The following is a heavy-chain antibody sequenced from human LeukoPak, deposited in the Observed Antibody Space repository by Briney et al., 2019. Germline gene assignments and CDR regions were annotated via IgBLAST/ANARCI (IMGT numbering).Heavy chain of an antibody. J-gene: IGHJ3*02. CDR2: IYYSGST. CDR3: ARDGRDNSGYETDAFDI. V-gene: IGHV4-39*02. CDR1: GGSISSSSYY. D-gene: IGHD5-12*01. Sequence: SETLSLTCTVSGGSISSSSYYWGWIRQPPGKGLEWIGSIYYSGSTYYNPSLKSRVTISVDTSKNQFSLKLSSVTAADTAVYYCARDGRDNSGYETDAFDIWGQGRMVTVSS.